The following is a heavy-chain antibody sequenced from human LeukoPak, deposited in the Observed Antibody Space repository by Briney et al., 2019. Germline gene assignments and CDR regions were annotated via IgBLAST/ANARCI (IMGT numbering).Heavy chain of an antibody. Sequence: SETLSLTCTVSGGSISSSSYYWGWIRQPPGKGLEWIGSIYYSGSTYYNPSLKSRVTISVDTSKNQFSLKLSSVTAADTAVYYCARSRDNWNDPCDAFDIWGQGTMVTVSS. CDR1: GGSISSSSYY. J-gene: IGHJ3*02. D-gene: IGHD1-20*01. CDR3: ARSRDNWNDPCDAFDI. CDR2: IYYSGST. V-gene: IGHV4-39*07.